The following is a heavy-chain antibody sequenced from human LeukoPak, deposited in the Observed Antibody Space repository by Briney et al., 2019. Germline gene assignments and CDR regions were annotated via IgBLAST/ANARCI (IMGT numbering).Heavy chain of an antibody. J-gene: IGHJ5*02. CDR1: GGSISSGSYY. CDR2: IYYSGST. V-gene: IGHV4-30-4*08. Sequence: PSETLSLTCTVSGGSISSGSYYWSWIRQPPGKGLEWIGYIYYSGSTYYNPSLKSRVTISVDTSKNQFSLKLSSVTAADTAVYYCATLHYGSGANWFDPWGQGTLVTVSS. D-gene: IGHD3-10*01. CDR3: ATLHYGSGANWFDP.